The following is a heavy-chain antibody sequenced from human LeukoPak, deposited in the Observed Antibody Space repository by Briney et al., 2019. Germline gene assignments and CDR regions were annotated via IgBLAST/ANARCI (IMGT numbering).Heavy chain of an antibody. CDR2: IIPIFGTA. Sequence: GASVKVSCKASGGTFSSYAISWVRQAPGQGLEWMGGIIPIFGTANYAQKFRGRVTITADESTSTAYMELSSLRSEDTAVYYCAREGVTIFGVVTHLRAHTFDYWGQGTLVTVSS. CDR3: AREGVTIFGVVTHLRAHTFDY. D-gene: IGHD3-3*01. V-gene: IGHV1-69*13. J-gene: IGHJ4*02. CDR1: GGTFSSYA.